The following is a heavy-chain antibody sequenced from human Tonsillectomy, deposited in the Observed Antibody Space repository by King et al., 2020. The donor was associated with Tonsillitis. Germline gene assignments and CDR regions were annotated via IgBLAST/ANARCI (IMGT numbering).Heavy chain of an antibody. Sequence: VQLVESGGGVVQPGRSLRLSCAASGFTFNDYGMHWVRQAPGKGLEWVAGISNDGSNIFYRESVKGRFTISRENSKDTLSLQMNSLRPEDTAVYYCAKVGAVPGAIRHWYFDLWGRGTLVTVSS. J-gene: IGHJ2*01. CDR3: AKVGAVPGAIRHWYFDL. D-gene: IGHD2-2*01. V-gene: IGHV3-30*18. CDR1: GFTFNDYG. CDR2: ISNDGSNI.